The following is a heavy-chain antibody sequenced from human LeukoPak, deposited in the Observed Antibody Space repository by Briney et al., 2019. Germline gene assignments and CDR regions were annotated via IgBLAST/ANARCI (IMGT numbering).Heavy chain of an antibody. V-gene: IGHV3-21*04. CDR1: GFTFSSYS. D-gene: IGHD5-12*01. Sequence: PGGSLRLSCAASGFTFSSYSMNWVRQAPGKGLEWVSSISSSSSYIYYADSVKGRFTISRNNAKNSLYLQMNSLRAEDTALYYCAKAPGLGYGTSFDYWGQGTLVTVSS. CDR2: ISSSSSYI. CDR3: AKAPGLGYGTSFDY. J-gene: IGHJ4*02.